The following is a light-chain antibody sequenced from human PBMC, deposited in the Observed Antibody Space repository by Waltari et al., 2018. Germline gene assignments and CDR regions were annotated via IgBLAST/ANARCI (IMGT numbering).Light chain of an antibody. V-gene: IGKV3-20*01. J-gene: IGKJ1*01. CDR3: QKYGTLPAT. Sequence: EIRLTQSPGALSLSPGERATLSCTSSQSISKYLAWYQQKPGQAPSLLIYEATIRATGIPDRFSGSGFGTDFSLTISSLEPEDFAVYYCQKYGTLPATFGQGTKVEIK. CDR1: QSISKY. CDR2: EAT.